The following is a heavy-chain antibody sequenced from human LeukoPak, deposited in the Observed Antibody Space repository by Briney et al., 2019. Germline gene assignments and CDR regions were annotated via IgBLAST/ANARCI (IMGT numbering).Heavy chain of an antibody. CDR3: ARDSSGYGGY. Sequence: GGSLRLTCAASGFTFSSYSMNWVRQAPGKGLEWVSSISSSSSYIYYADSVKGRFTISRDNAKNSLYLQMNSLRAEDTAVYYCARDSSGYGGYWGQGTLVTVSS. V-gene: IGHV3-21*01. CDR1: GFTFSSYS. D-gene: IGHD5-12*01. CDR2: ISSSSSYI. J-gene: IGHJ4*02.